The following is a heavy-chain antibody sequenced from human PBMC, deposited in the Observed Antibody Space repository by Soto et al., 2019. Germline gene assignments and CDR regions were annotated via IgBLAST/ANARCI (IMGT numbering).Heavy chain of an antibody. CDR1: GFTFSSYG. CDR2: ISYDGSNK. V-gene: IGHV3-30*18. D-gene: IGHD6-19*01. CDR3: AKGSSIAVAALDY. Sequence: GGSLRLSCAASGFTFSSYGMHWVRQAPGKGLEWVAVISYDGSNKYYADSVKGRFTISRDNSKNTLYLQMNSLRAEDTAVYYCAKGSSIAVAALDYWGQGTLVTVSS. J-gene: IGHJ4*02.